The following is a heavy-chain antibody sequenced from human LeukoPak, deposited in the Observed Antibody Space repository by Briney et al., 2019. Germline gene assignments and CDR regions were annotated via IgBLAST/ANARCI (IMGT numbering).Heavy chain of an antibody. D-gene: IGHD2-15*01. CDR1: GFTVSSNY. J-gene: IGHJ3*02. Sequence: GGSLRLSCAASGFTVSSNYMSWVRQAPGKGLEWVSVIYSGGSTYYADSVKGRFTISRDNSKNTLYLHMNSLRAEDTAVYYCARTRLGYCSGGSCYSGRDAFDIWGQGTMVTVSS. CDR2: IYSGGST. V-gene: IGHV3-66*01. CDR3: ARTRLGYCSGGSCYSGRDAFDI.